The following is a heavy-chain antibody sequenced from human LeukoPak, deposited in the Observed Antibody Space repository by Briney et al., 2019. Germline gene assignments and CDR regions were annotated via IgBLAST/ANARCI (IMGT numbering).Heavy chain of an antibody. D-gene: IGHD1-1*01. J-gene: IGHJ4*02. CDR3: AKGVQLGGYYFDY. CDR1: GFTFSNYA. CDR2: ISGSGGST. Sequence: PGGSLRLSCAASGFTFSNYAMNWVRQAPGKGLEWVSGISGSGGSTYYADSVKGRFTISRDNPKNTLYLQMDSLRAEDTAIYYCAKGVQLGGYYFDYWGQRTLVTVSS. V-gene: IGHV3-23*01.